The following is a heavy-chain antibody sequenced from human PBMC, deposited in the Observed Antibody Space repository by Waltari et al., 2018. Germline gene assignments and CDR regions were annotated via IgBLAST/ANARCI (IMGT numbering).Heavy chain of an antibody. CDR1: GGTFSSYA. Sequence: QVQLVQSGAEVKKPGSSVKVSCKASGGTFSSYAISWVRQAPGQGLEWMGGIIPIFGTANYSHKVQGSVTITTDESTSTAYMELSSLRSEDTAVYYCARHPHPTTATFDYWGQGTLVTVSS. CDR3: ARHPHPTTATFDY. J-gene: IGHJ4*02. V-gene: IGHV1-69*05. CDR2: IIPIFGTA. D-gene: IGHD4-4*01.